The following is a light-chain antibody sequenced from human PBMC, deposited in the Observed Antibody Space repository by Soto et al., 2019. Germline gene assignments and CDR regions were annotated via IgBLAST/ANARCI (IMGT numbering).Light chain of an antibody. CDR2: LNSDGSH. Sequence: QPVLTQSPSASASLGASVKLTCTLSSGHSSYVITWHQQQPEKGPRYLMKLNSDGSHNKGDGIPDRFSGSSSGAERYLTISSLQSEDEADYYCHTWGTCIHLVFGGGTKLTVL. CDR1: SGHSSYV. CDR3: HTWGTCIHLV. V-gene: IGLV4-69*01. J-gene: IGLJ2*01.